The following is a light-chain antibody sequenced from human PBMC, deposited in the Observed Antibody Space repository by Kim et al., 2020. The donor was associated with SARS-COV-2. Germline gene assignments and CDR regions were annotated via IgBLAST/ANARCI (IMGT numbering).Light chain of an antibody. V-gene: IGKV2-30*02. CDR2: QVS. CDR3: MRGTHWSPGHT. Sequence: DVMMTQSPLSLTVPLGQPASISCRSSQSLVHRDGRTYVSWLHQRPGQSPRLLIYQVSYRASGVPDRFSGSGSGSDFTLKISRVEAEDVGTYFCMRGTHWSPGHTFGQGTKLEI. J-gene: IGKJ2*01. CDR1: QSLVHRDGRTY.